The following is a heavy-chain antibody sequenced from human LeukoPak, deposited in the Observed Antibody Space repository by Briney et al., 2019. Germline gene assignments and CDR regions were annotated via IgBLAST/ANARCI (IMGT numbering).Heavy chain of an antibody. V-gene: IGHV4-59*01. CDR2: VYYTGST. D-gene: IGHD2-15*01. CDR1: GGSISSYY. CDR3: ARDYSGDGYFDY. J-gene: IGHJ4*02. Sequence: SETLSLTCTVSGGSISSYYWSWVRQPPGKGLEWIGFVYYTGSTNYSPSLKSRVTISVDTSKNQFSLKLRSVTAADTAVYYCARDYSGDGYFDYWGQGTLVTVSS.